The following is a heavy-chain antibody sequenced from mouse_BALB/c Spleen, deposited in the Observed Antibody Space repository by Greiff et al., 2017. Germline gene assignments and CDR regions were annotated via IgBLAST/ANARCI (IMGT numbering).Heavy chain of an antibody. J-gene: IGHJ3*01. V-gene: IGHV1-15*01. Sequence: VQLQQSGAELVRPGASVTLSCKASGYTFTDYEMHWVKQTPVHGLEWIGAIDPETGGTAYNQKFKGKATLTADKSSSTAYMELRSLTSEDSAVYYCTRSFAYGGQGTLVTVSA. CDR3: TRSFAY. CDR1: GYTFTDYE. CDR2: IDPETGGT.